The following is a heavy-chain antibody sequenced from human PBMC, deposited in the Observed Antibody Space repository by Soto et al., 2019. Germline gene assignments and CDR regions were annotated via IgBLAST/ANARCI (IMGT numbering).Heavy chain of an antibody. CDR1: GDSVSRNSAA. J-gene: IGHJ4*02. CDR2: TYYRSKWYN. Sequence: SKTLSLTCAISGDSVSRNSAAWNWIRQSPSRGLEWLGRTYYRSKWYNDYAVSVKSRITINPDTSKNQFSLQLNSVTPEDTAVYYCAREEIEVAGTFGLGYWGQGTLVTVSS. CDR3: AREEIEVAGTFGLGY. D-gene: IGHD6-19*01. V-gene: IGHV6-1*01.